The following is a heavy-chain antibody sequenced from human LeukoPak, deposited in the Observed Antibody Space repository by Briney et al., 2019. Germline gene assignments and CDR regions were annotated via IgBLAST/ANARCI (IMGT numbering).Heavy chain of an antibody. CDR1: GDSISDYY. V-gene: IGHV4-59*12. CDR2: IYHSGST. CDR3: ARGESGSYFGNLIDY. D-gene: IGHD1-26*01. Sequence: SETLSLTCTVSGDSISDYYWNWIRQPPGKGLEWIGYIYHSGSTYYNPSLKSRVTISVDRSKNQFSLKLSSVTAADTAVYYCARGESGSYFGNLIDYWGQGTLVTVSS. J-gene: IGHJ4*02.